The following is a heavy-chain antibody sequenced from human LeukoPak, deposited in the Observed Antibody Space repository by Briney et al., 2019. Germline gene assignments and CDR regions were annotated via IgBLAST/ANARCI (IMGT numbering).Heavy chain of an antibody. J-gene: IGHJ4*02. V-gene: IGHV3-7*01. CDR3: ARVGTAFGTLEDY. CDR1: GFTFSTYW. Sequence: GGSLRLSCAVSGFTFSTYWMSWVRQAPGKGLEWVANIKQDGSEKYYVDSVKGRFTISRDNAKNSLYLHMNSLRAEDTAVYYCARVGTAFGTLEDYWGQGTLVTVSS. D-gene: IGHD6-13*01. CDR2: IKQDGSEK.